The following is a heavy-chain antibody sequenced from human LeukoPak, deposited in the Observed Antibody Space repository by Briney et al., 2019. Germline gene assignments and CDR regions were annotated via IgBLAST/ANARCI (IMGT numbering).Heavy chain of an antibody. CDR1: GGSISSTSDY. J-gene: IGHJ4*02. CDR2: IYYSGYT. CDR3: ARVLPAAMNFDY. V-gene: IGHV4-39*01. Sequence: SETLSLTRTVSGGSISSTSDYWGWVRQSPGKGLEWIGNIYYSGYTHYNPSLQSRVSLSVDTSKNRFSLKLSSVTAADTAVYYCARVLPAAMNFDYWGQGTLVTVSS. D-gene: IGHD2-2*01.